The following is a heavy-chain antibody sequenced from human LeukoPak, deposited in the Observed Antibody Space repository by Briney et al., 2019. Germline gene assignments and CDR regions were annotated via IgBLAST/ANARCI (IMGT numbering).Heavy chain of an antibody. CDR1: GGTFSSYA. D-gene: IGHD3-22*01. J-gene: IGHJ4*02. Sequence: SVKVSCKASGGTFSSYAISWVRQAPGQGLEWMGGIIPIFGTANYAQKFQGRVTITTDESTSTAYMELSSLRSEDTAVYYCARGWYYYDSSGYYYLDYWGQGTLVTVSS. V-gene: IGHV1-69*05. CDR2: IIPIFGTA. CDR3: ARGWYYYDSSGYYYLDY.